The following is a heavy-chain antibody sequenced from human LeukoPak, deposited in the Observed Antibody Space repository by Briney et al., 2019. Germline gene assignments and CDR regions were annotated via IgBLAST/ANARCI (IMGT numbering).Heavy chain of an antibody. J-gene: IGHJ5*02. Sequence: GGSLRLSCTASGFIFSSYWMSWVRQAPGKGLEWVANLKYDGSEKYYVDSVEGRFTISRDNAKNSLYLQMNSLRAEDTAVYYCAREPPRERWFDTWGQGTLVTVYS. CDR2: LKYDGSEK. D-gene: IGHD1-1*01. CDR1: GFIFSSYW. V-gene: IGHV3-7*03. CDR3: AREPPRERWFDT.